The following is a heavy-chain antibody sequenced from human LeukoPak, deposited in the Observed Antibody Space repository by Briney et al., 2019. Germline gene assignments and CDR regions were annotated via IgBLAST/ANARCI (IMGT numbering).Heavy chain of an antibody. D-gene: IGHD1-26*01. CDR3: AKRLSSGSYYDY. Sequence: PGGSLTLSCAASGFTFSYHWMTWVRQAPGKGLEWVANIKNDGTVKNYVDSVKGRFTISRDNAKNSLYLQMNSLRAEDTAVYYCAKRLSSGSYYDYWGQGTLVTVSS. J-gene: IGHJ4*02. CDR1: GFTFSYHW. V-gene: IGHV3-7*03. CDR2: IKNDGTVK.